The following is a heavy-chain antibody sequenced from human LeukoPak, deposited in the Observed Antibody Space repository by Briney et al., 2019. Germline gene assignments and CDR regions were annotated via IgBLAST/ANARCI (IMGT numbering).Heavy chain of an antibody. CDR1: GFTFSSYG. CDR2: IRYDGSNK. V-gene: IGHV3-30*02. Sequence: GGSLRLSCAASGFTFSSYGMHWVRQAPGKGLEWVAFIRYDGSNKYYADSVKGRFTISGDNSKNTLYLQMNSLRVEDTAVYYCATLPYYYDSSGSYYFDYWGQGTLVTVSS. CDR3: ATLPYYYDSSGSYYFDY. J-gene: IGHJ4*02. D-gene: IGHD3-22*01.